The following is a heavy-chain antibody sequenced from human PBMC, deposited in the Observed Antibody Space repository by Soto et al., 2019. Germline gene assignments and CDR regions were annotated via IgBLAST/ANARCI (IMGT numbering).Heavy chain of an antibody. J-gene: IGHJ5*02. CDR2: ISYDGNNK. Sequence: QVQLVESGGGVVQPGRSLRLSCAASGFTFSSYGMHWVRQAPGKGLEWVTVISYDGNNKYYADSVKGRFTISRDNSKNTLYLQMNSLRAEDTAVYYCAKEQAMVAWGQGTLVTVSS. CDR3: AKEQAMVA. CDR1: GFTFSSYG. D-gene: IGHD5-18*01. V-gene: IGHV3-30*18.